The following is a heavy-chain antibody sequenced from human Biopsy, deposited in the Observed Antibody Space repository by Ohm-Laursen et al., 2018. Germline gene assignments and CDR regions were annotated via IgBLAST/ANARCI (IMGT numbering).Heavy chain of an antibody. Sequence: GSLRLSCAASTFTFSSDSVNWVRQAPGKGLEWVSYINSDASYIYYGVSVRGRFTISRDNAKNSVYLQMNSLRAEDTAVYYCARDDGFYARTSGMDVWGQGTTVTVSS. V-gene: IGHV3-21*01. CDR3: ARDDGFYARTSGMDV. J-gene: IGHJ6*02. CDR2: INSDASYI. D-gene: IGHD2-8*01. CDR1: TFTFSSDS.